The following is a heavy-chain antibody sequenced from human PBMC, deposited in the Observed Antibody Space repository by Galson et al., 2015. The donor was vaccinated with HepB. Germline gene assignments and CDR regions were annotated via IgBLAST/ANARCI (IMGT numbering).Heavy chain of an antibody. CDR2: ISSSSGTTI. CDR3: AREGYDSSGYHWAAFDI. V-gene: IGHV3-11*01. J-gene: IGHJ3*02. Sequence: SLRLSCAASGFIFSDYYMSWVRQAPGKGLEWISYISSSSGTTIHYADSVKGRFTISRDNAKNPLFLQMNSLRAEDTAVYYCAREGYDSSGYHWAAFDIWGQGAMVTVSS. CDR1: GFIFSDYY. D-gene: IGHD3-22*01.